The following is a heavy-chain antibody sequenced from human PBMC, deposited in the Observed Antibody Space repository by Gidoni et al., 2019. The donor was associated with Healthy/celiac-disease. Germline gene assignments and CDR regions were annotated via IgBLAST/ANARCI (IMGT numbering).Heavy chain of an antibody. CDR1: GGSFSGYY. CDR2: INHSGST. D-gene: IGHD3-10*01. V-gene: IGHV4-34*01. Sequence: QVQLQQWGAGLLKPSETLSLTCAVYGGSFSGYYWSGIRQPPGKGLEWIGEINHSGSTNYNPSLKSRVTISVDTSKNQFSLKLSSVTAADTAVYYCARRPRFTMVRGVIFDYWGQGTLVTVSS. CDR3: ARRPRFTMVRGVIFDY. J-gene: IGHJ4*02.